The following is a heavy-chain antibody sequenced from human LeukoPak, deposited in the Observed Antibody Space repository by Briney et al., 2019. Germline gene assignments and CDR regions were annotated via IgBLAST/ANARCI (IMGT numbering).Heavy chain of an antibody. CDR3: ARVVPKQQLVDAFDF. CDR2: VFYRGSK. D-gene: IGHD6-13*01. J-gene: IGHJ3*01. Sequence: PSETLSLTCTVSGGSISRHYWSWIREPPGKGVEWIGNVFYRGSKNYNPSLKRRVSISVDTSKKQLSLKLSSVTAADTAVYYCARVVPKQQLVDAFDFWGQGTMVTVSS. CDR1: GGSISRHY. V-gene: IGHV4-59*11.